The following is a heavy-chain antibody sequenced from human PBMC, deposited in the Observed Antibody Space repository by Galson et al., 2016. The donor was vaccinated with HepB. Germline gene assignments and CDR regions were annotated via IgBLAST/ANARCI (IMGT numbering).Heavy chain of an antibody. CDR1: GFTFSSYG. CDR3: AKDRSGYYSLDY. Sequence: SLRLSCAASGFTFSSYGMHWVRQAPGKGLEWVAVISDDGSIKYYADSVKGRFTISRDNSKNTLYLQMNSLRAEDTAVYYCAKDRSGYYSLDYWGQGTLVTVSS. CDR2: ISDDGSIK. J-gene: IGHJ4*02. V-gene: IGHV3-30*18. D-gene: IGHD3-22*01.